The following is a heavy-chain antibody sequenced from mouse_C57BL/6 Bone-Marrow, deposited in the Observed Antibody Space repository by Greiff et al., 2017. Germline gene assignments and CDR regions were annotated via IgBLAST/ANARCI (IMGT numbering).Heavy chain of an antibody. Sequence: VQLQQSGAELVRPGTSVKVSCKASGYAFTNYLIEWVKQRPGQGLEWIGVINPGSGGTNYNEKFKGKATLTADKSSSTAYMQLSSLTSEDSAVYVCARLGSSLAYWGQGTLVTVSA. CDR1: GYAFTNYL. CDR3: ARLGSSLAY. CDR2: INPGSGGT. V-gene: IGHV1-54*01. J-gene: IGHJ3*01. D-gene: IGHD1-1*01.